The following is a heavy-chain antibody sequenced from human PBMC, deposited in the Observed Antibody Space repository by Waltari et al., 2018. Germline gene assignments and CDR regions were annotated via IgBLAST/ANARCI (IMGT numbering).Heavy chain of an antibody. V-gene: IGHV3-74*01. D-gene: IGHD2-2*01. CDR2: INGDGGRK. Sequence: EVQLVESGGGLVQPGGSLRLSCAASGFTFSSHWMHWVRQAPGKGLVWVSRINGDGGRKSYADSVKGRFTISRDNANNTLYLKMNSLRAEDTAVYYCTRTRYCSTTSCQVDWFDPWGQGTLVTVSS. J-gene: IGHJ5*02. CDR1: GFTFSSHW. CDR3: TRTRYCSTTSCQVDWFDP.